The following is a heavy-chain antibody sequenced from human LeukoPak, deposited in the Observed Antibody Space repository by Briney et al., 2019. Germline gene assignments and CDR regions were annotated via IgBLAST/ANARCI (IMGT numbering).Heavy chain of an antibody. CDR2: LNPNTGDT. CDR3: ARGNTTGRRFDY. V-gene: IGHV1-2*02. D-gene: IGHD1/OR15-1a*01. Sequence: ASVKVSCKASEYTFIGYYIQWVRQAPGQGLEWMGWLNPNTGDTNYAQKFQGRVTMTGDTSISTAYMELSRLRSDGTAVYYCARGNTTGRRFDYWGQGTLVTVSS. J-gene: IGHJ4*02. CDR1: EYTFIGYY.